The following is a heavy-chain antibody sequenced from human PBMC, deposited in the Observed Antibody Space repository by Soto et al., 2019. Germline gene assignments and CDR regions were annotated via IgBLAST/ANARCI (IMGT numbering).Heavy chain of an antibody. CDR2: IYYSGRT. CDR3: ASELEGDYFDY. CDR1: GGSISSSRYY. Sequence: QLQLQESGPGLVKPSETLSLTCTVSGGSISSSRYYWGWIRQPPGKGLEWIGSIYYSGRTYYNPSLKSRATISVDTSKNQFSLKLSSVTAADTAVYYCASELEGDYFDYWGQGTLVTVSS. V-gene: IGHV4-39*01. D-gene: IGHD1-1*01. J-gene: IGHJ4*02.